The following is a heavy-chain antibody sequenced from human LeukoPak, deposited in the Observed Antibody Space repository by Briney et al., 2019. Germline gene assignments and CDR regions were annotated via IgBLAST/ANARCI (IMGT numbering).Heavy chain of an antibody. Sequence: SETLSLTRTVSGGSISSYYWSWIRQPPGKGLEWIGYIYYSGSTNYNPSLKSRVTISVDTSKNQFSLKLSSVTAADTAVYYCARGVTVLRYFDWFWNAFDIWGQGTMVTVSS. D-gene: IGHD3-9*01. V-gene: IGHV4-59*01. CDR3: ARGVTVLRYFDWFWNAFDI. J-gene: IGHJ3*02. CDR2: IYYSGST. CDR1: GGSISSYY.